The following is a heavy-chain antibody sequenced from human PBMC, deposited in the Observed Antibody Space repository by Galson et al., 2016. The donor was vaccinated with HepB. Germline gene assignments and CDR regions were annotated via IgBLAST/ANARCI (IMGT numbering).Heavy chain of an antibody. CDR3: ARDKEDYVDGGGYNYFDP. Sequence: SVKVSCKASGGTFSSYAISWVRQAPGQGLEWMGGIIPKFGTAQSPQKSQGRVTITADEATTTAYMDLSSLTSEDSAIYYCARDKEDYVDGGGYNYFDPWGQGTLVTVSS. D-gene: IGHD4-17*01. CDR1: GGTFSSYA. J-gene: IGHJ5*02. CDR2: IIPKFGTA. V-gene: IGHV1-69*13.